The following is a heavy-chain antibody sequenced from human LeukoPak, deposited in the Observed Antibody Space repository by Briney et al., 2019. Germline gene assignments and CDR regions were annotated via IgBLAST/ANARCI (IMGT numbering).Heavy chain of an antibody. CDR1: GGSFSGYY. J-gene: IGHJ3*02. V-gene: IGHV4-34*01. Sequence: SETLSLTCAVYGGSFSGYYWSWIRQPPGKGLEWIGEINHSGSTNYNPSLKSRVTISVDTSKNQFSLKRSSVTAADTAVYYCAGGLSDAFDIWGQGTMVTVSS. CDR2: INHSGST. CDR3: AGGLSDAFDI.